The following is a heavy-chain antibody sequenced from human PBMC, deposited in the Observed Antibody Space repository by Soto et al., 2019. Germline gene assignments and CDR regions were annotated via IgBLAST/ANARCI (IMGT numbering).Heavy chain of an antibody. V-gene: IGHV3-23*01. CDR1: GFTFSSYS. CDR2: ITGSGGST. J-gene: IGHJ4*02. Sequence: EVQLLESGGGLVQPGGSLRLSCAASGFTFSSYSMSWVRQAPGKGLEWVSAITGSGGSTYYADSVKGRFTISRDNSKNTLYLQMNSLRAEDTAVYYCAKEGDLIGYNYGSCFDYWGQATLVTVSS. D-gene: IGHD5-18*01. CDR3: AKEGDLIGYNYGSCFDY.